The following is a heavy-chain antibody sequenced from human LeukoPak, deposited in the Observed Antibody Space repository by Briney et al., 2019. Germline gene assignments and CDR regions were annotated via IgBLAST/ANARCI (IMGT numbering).Heavy chain of an antibody. CDR2: INHSGST. CDR3: ARGSGSYYNPYYFDY. V-gene: IGHV4-34*01. J-gene: IGHJ4*02. Sequence: PSETLSLTCAVYGGSFSGYYWSWIRQPPGKGLEWIGEINHSGSTNYNPSLKSRVTISVDTSKNQFSLKLSSVTAADTAVYYCARGSGSYYNPYYFDYWGQGTLVTVSS. CDR1: GGSFSGYY. D-gene: IGHD3-10*01.